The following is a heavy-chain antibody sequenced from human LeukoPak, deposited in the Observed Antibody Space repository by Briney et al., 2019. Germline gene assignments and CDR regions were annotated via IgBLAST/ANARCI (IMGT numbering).Heavy chain of an antibody. CDR3: ARSRRITIFGVIRRSGNWFDP. V-gene: IGHV1-46*03. D-gene: IGHD3-3*01. J-gene: IGHJ5*02. CDR1: GYTFTSYY. CDR2: INPSGGST. Sequence: ASVKVSCKASGYTFTSYYMHWVRQPPGQGLEWMGIINPSGGSTSYAQKFQGRVTMTRDTSTSTVYMELSSLRSEDTAVYYCARSRRITIFGVIRRSGNWFDPWGQGTLVTVSS.